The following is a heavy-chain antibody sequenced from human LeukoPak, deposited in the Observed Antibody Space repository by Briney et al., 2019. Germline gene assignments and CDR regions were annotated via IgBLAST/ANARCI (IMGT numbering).Heavy chain of an antibody. Sequence: GASVKVSCKASGYTFTSYYMHWVRQAPGQGLEWMGIINPSGGSTSYAQKFQGRVTITADESTSTAYMELSSLRSEDTAVYYCARRPLDGYRVDYWGQGTLVTVSS. CDR2: INPSGGST. J-gene: IGHJ4*02. D-gene: IGHD5-24*01. CDR3: ARRPLDGYRVDY. CDR1: GYTFTSYY. V-gene: IGHV1-46*01.